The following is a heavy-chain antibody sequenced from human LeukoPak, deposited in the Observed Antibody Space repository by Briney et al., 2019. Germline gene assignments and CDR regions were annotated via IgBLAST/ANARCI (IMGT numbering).Heavy chain of an antibody. CDR3: AKDRSYQLLSHWFDP. Sequence: PGGSLRLSCAASGFTFDDYGMSWVRQAPGKGLEWVSGINWNGGSTSYADSVKGRFTISRDNAKNSLYLQMNSLRAEDTALYYCAKDRSYQLLSHWFDPWGQGTLVTVSS. J-gene: IGHJ5*02. V-gene: IGHV3-20*04. CDR1: GFTFDDYG. D-gene: IGHD2-2*01. CDR2: INWNGGST.